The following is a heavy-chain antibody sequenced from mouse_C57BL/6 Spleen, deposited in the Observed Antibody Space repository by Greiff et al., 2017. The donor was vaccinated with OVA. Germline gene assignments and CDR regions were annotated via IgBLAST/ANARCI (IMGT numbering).Heavy chain of an antibody. D-gene: IGHD2-2*01. CDR1: GYPFTDYY. Sequence: EVQLQQSGPVLVKPGASVKMSCKASGYPFTDYYMNWVKQSHGKSLEWIGVINPYNGGPSYNQKFKGKATLTVDKSSSTAYMERNSLTSEDSAVYYCARKRDYGYDGYWGQGTTLTVSS. CDR2: INPYNGGP. CDR3: ARKRDYGYDGY. J-gene: IGHJ2*01. V-gene: IGHV1-19*01.